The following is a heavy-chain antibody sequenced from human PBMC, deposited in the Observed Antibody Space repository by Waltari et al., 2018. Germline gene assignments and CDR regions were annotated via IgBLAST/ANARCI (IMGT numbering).Heavy chain of an antibody. D-gene: IGHD3-10*01. CDR2: IYHSGGT. CDR1: GYSISSGYY. CDR3: ARVQGVITPFDY. V-gene: IGHV4-38-2*02. J-gene: IGHJ4*02. Sequence: QVQLQESGPGLGKPSETLYLTCPVSGYSISSGYYWGWTRQPPGKGLGWIGSIYHSGGTYYNPSLKSRFTISVDTSKNQFSLKLSSVTAADTAVYYCARVQGVITPFDYWGQGTLVTVSS.